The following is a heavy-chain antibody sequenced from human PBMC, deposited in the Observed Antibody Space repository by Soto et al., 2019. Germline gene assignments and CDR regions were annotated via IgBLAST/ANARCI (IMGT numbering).Heavy chain of an antibody. Sequence: GASVKVSCKASGYTFTSYGISWVRQAPGQGLEWMGWISAYNGNTNYAQKLQGRVTMTTDTSTSTAYMELRSLRSDDTAVYYCARALPPYYDILTGPFDYWGQGTLVTVSS. CDR2: ISAYNGNT. J-gene: IGHJ4*02. V-gene: IGHV1-18*01. D-gene: IGHD3-9*01. CDR3: ARALPPYYDILTGPFDY. CDR1: GYTFTSYG.